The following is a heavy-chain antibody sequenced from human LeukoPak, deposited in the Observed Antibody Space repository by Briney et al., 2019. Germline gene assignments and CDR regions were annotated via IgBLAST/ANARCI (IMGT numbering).Heavy chain of an antibody. V-gene: IGHV3-15*07. CDR3: TTGGSSTSSTHYYYYGMDV. CDR2: IKSKTDGGTT. D-gene: IGHD2-2*01. Sequence: GGSLRLSCAASGFTFSSYSMNWVRQAPGKGLEWVGRIKSKTDGGTTDYAAPVKGRFTISRDDSKNTLYLQMNSLKTEDTAVYYCTTGGSSTSSTHYYYYGMDVWGQGTTVTVSS. J-gene: IGHJ6*02. CDR1: GFTFSSYS.